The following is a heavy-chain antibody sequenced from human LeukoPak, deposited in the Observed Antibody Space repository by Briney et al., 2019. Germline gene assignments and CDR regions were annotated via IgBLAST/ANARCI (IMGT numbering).Heavy chain of an antibody. J-gene: IGHJ4*02. CDR1: GFTFRNYE. CDR3: ARVSLRVGATIDY. D-gene: IGHD1-26*01. Sequence: PGGSLRLSCAASGFTFRNYEMNWVRQAPEKGLEWVSYISSSGSTVYYADSVKGRFTISRDNSKNTLYLQMNSLRAEDTAVYYCARVSLRVGATIDYWGQGTLVTVSS. V-gene: IGHV3-48*03. CDR2: ISSSGSTV.